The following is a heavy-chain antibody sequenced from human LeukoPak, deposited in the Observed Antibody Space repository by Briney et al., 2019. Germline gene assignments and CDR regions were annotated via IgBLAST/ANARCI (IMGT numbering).Heavy chain of an antibody. V-gene: IGHV1-2*02. J-gene: IGHJ5*02. Sequence: ASVKVSCRASGYTFTGYYMHWVRQAPGQGLEWMGWINPNSGGTNYAQTFQGRVTMTRDTSISTAYMELSRLRSDDTAVYYCASLHYGPTPDWFDPWGQGTLVTVSS. CDR3: ASLHYGPTPDWFDP. CDR1: GYTFTGYY. CDR2: INPNSGGT. D-gene: IGHD4-17*01.